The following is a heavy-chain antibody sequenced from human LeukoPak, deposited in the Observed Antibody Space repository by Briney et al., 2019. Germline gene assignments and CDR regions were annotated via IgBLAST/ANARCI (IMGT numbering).Heavy chain of an antibody. CDR1: GFTFANYE. J-gene: IGHJ1*01. Sequence: AGGSLRLSCAASGFTFANYEIHWVRQAPGKGLEWASVMSPDGSIKIYTDSVKGRFTISRDNSKNTQYLEMNSLRVDDTAVYFCARGIVGSGSYFHHWGQGTLVSVSS. V-gene: IGHV3-30-3*01. CDR3: ARGIVGSGSYFHH. D-gene: IGHD3-22*01. CDR2: MSPDGSIK.